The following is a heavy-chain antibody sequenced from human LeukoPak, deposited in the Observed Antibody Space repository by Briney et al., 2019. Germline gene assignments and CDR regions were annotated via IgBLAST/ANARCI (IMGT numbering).Heavy chain of an antibody. D-gene: IGHD6-13*01. Sequence: ASVKVSCKVSGYTLTELSMHWVRQAPGKGLEWMGGFDAEDGETIDAQKFQGRVTMTEDTSTDTDYMKLSSLRSEDTAVYYCATDLAAAGTSPFDYWGEGTLVAVSS. CDR3: ATDLAAAGTSPFDY. J-gene: IGHJ4*02. CDR2: FDAEDGET. CDR1: GYTLTELS. V-gene: IGHV1-24*01.